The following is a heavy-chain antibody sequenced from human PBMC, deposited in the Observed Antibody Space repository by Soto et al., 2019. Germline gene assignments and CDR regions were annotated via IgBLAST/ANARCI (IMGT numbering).Heavy chain of an antibody. V-gene: IGHV1-69*13. D-gene: IGHD1-1*01. J-gene: IGHJ6*02. Sequence: ASVKVSCKASGGTLSDYTINWVRQAPGQRLEWMGGIIPIFDTANYAEKFQGRVTITADESTSTSFMEVSSLRSEDTAVYYCARNGTLTGYSYGMDVWGQGTMVTVSS. CDR1: GGTLSDYT. CDR2: IIPIFDTA. CDR3: ARNGTLTGYSYGMDV.